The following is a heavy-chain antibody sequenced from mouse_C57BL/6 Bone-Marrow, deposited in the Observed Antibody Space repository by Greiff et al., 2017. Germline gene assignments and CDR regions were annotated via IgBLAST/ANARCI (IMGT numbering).Heavy chain of an antibody. D-gene: IGHD1-1*01. CDR2: INSDGGST. CDR3: ARPYYGSSFYYFDY. V-gene: IGHV5-2*01. CDR1: EYEFPSHD. J-gene: IGHJ2*01. Sequence: EVKVVESGGGLVQPGESLKLSCESNEYEFPSHDMSWVRKTPEKRLELVAAINSDGGSTYYPDTMERRFIISRDNTKKTLYLQMSSLRSEDTALYYCARPYYGSSFYYFDYWGQGTTLTVSS.